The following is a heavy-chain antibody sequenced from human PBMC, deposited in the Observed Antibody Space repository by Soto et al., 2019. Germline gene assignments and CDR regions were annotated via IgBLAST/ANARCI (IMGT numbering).Heavy chain of an antibody. Sequence: SETLSLTCTVSGGSISSYYWSWIRQPPGKGLEWIGYIYYSGSTNYNPSLKSRVTISVDTSKNQFSLKLSSVTAADTAVYYCARDPVGGYFDYWGQGTLVTVSS. V-gene: IGHV4-59*01. CDR1: GGSISSYY. CDR2: IYYSGST. J-gene: IGHJ4*02. D-gene: IGHD3-3*01. CDR3: ARDPVGGYFDY.